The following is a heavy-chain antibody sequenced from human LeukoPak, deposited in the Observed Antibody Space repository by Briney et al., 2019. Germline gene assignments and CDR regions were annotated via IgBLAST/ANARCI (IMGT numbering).Heavy chain of an antibody. CDR3: ARASTSSTSSSSPFDI. D-gene: IGHD2-2*01. J-gene: IGHJ3*02. V-gene: IGHV4-4*07. CDR1: GGSISSYY. CDR2: IYTTGST. Sequence: SETLSLTCTVSGGSISSYYWSWIRQPPGKGLEWIGRIYTTGSTDYNPSLKSRVTMSVDTSKNQFSLKLTSVTVADTALYYCARASTSSTSSSSPFDIWGQGTMVTVSS.